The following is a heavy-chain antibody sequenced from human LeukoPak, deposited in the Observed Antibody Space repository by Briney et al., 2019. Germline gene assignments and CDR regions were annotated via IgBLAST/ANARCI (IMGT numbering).Heavy chain of an antibody. V-gene: IGHV4-59*08. Sequence: SETLSLTCTVSGGSISTYYWSWIRQPPGKGLEWIGYIYYSGSTSYNPSLKSRVTISVDTSKNQFSLDLSSVTAADTAVYYCARHGIVDSSRKYYFDYWGQGTLVTVSS. CDR2: IYYSGST. D-gene: IGHD6-13*01. CDR3: ARHGIVDSSRKYYFDY. CDR1: GGSISTYY. J-gene: IGHJ4*02.